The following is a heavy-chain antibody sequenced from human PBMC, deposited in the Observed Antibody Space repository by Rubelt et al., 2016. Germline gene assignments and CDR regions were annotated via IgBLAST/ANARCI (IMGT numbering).Heavy chain of an antibody. Sequence: QVQLVESGGGVVQPGRSLRLSCAASGFTFSSYGMHWVRQAPGKGLAWVAVIWYDGSNKYYADSVKGRFTSSRDNSKNTLYLQMNSRRAEDTAVYYCARDRAGSSSWYPVFGAFDIWGQGTMVTVSS. D-gene: IGHD6-13*01. J-gene: IGHJ3*02. CDR1: GFTFSSYG. CDR3: ARDRAGSSSWYPVFGAFDI. V-gene: IGHV3-33*01. CDR2: IWYDGSNK.